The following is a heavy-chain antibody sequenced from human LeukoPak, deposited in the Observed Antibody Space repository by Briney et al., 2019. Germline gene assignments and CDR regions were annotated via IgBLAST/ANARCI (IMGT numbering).Heavy chain of an antibody. Sequence: GGSLRLSCAASGFTFSSHSMNWVRQAPGKGLEWVSSISPSSNYIYYADSVKGRFTISRDNAKTSLYLQMNSLRAEDTAVYYCARDLRHPVGGTSYWGQGTLVTVSS. D-gene: IGHD4-23*01. CDR1: GFTFSSHS. V-gene: IGHV3-21*01. J-gene: IGHJ4*02. CDR2: ISPSSNYI. CDR3: ARDLRHPVGGTSY.